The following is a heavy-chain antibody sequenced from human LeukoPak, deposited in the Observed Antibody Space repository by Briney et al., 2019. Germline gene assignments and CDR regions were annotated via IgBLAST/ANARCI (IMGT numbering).Heavy chain of an antibody. Sequence: PGGSLRPSCAASGFTFSSYAMSWVRQAPGKGLEWVSVIYSGGSTYYADSVKGRFTISRHNSKNTLYLQMNSLRAEDTAVYYCASSMTKMNDAFDIWGQGTMVTVSS. V-gene: IGHV3-53*04. J-gene: IGHJ3*02. CDR1: GFTFSSYA. CDR3: ASSMTKMNDAFDI. D-gene: IGHD2/OR15-2a*01. CDR2: IYSGGST.